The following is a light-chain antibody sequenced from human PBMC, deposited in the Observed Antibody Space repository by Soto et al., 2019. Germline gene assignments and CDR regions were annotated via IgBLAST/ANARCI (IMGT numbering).Light chain of an antibody. CDR2: AAS. Sequence: DIQMTQSPSSLSASVGDRVTITCRASQSISYYLNWYQQKPGKAPKLLIHAASSLQSGVPSRFSGSGSGTDFTLTISSLQPEDFATYYCQQSYSTLLTFGGGTKVEIK. V-gene: IGKV1-39*01. J-gene: IGKJ4*01. CDR3: QQSYSTLLT. CDR1: QSISYY.